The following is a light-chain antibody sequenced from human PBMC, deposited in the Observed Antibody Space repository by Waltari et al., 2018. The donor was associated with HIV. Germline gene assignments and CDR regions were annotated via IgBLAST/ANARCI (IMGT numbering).Light chain of an antibody. J-gene: IGKJ5*01. CDR3: QQRSNWPPIT. CDR2: DAS. CDR1: QSVSSY. V-gene: IGKV3-11*01. Sequence: EIVLTQSPATLSLSPWERATLSCRASQSVSSYLAWYQQKPGQAPRLLIYDASNRATGITVRVSGSGSGTDFTLTISSLEPEDFAVYYCQQRSNWPPITFGQGTRLEIK.